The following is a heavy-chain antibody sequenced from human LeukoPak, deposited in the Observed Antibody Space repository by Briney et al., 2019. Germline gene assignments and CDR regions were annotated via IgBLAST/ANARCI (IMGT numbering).Heavy chain of an antibody. D-gene: IGHD3-9*01. Sequence: GGSLRLSCAASGFTFSNAWMSWVRQAPGKGLEWVGRIKSKSDGGKTDYAAPVKGRFTISRDDSKNTLYLQMNSLKTEDTAVYYCTTDPHWLNTFDFWGQGTLVTVS. CDR1: GFTFSNAW. CDR3: TTDPHWLNTFDF. J-gene: IGHJ4*01. CDR2: IKSKSDGGKT. V-gene: IGHV3-15*01.